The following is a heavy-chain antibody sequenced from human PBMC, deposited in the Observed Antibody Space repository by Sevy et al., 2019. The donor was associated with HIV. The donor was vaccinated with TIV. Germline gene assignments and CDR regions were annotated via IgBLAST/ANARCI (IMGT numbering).Heavy chain of an antibody. Sequence: SETLSLTCSVSGYSISSGYYWGWIRQPPGEGLEWIGSIHYSGTTYYNPSLKSRVTLSVDTSKNQFSLKLSPVTAADTAVYYCARDRYTVGGPHLFDYWGQGTLVTVSS. CDR3: ARDRYTVGGPHLFDY. D-gene: IGHD1-26*01. J-gene: IGHJ4*02. CDR2: IHYSGTT. V-gene: IGHV4-38-2*02. CDR1: GYSISSGYY.